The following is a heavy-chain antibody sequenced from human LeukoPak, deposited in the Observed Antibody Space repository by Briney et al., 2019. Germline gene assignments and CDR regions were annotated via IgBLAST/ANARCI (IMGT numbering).Heavy chain of an antibody. D-gene: IGHD6-13*01. CDR2: ISGSGGST. Sequence: GGSLRLSCATSGFTFMNYAMSWVRQAPGKGLEWVSGISGSGGSTYYADSLKGRFTISRDNSKDTLYLQMNSLRAEDTAVYYCASSAAAGTFAFDIWGQGTMVTVSS. CDR3: ASSAAAGTFAFDI. CDR1: GFTFMNYA. J-gene: IGHJ3*02. V-gene: IGHV3-23*01.